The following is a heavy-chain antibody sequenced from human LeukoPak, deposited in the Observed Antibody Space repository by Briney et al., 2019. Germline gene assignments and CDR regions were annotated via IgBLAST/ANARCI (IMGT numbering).Heavy chain of an antibody. CDR1: VFTFSDYY. J-gene: IGHJ4*02. V-gene: IGHV3-11*04. CDR2: ISSRGYST. D-gene: IGHD3-3*01. Sequence: GGSVRLSCASSVFTFSDYYMSWISRAPGKELVCGSYISSRGYSTYYAGSVKGRFTISRDNSNNSLYLEMNSQRYEDTAVYYFPRDKRRFAKWGQGTLVAVSS. CDR3: PRDKRRFAK.